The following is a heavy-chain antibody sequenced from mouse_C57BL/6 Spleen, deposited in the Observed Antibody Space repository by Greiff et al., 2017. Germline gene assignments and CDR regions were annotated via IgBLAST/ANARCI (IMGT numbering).Heavy chain of an antibody. Sequence: VQLQQSGAELVRPGTSVKVSCKASGYAFTNYLIEWVKQRPGQGLEWIGVINPGSGGTNYNEKFKGKATLTADKSSSTAYMQLSSLTSEDSAVYFCARSGATASPDYWGQGTTLTVSS. CDR1: GYAFTNYL. J-gene: IGHJ2*01. D-gene: IGHD1-2*01. CDR3: ARSGATASPDY. V-gene: IGHV1-54*01. CDR2: INPGSGGT.